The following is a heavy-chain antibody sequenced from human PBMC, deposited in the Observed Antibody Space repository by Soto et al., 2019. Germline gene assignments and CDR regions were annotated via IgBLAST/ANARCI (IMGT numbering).Heavy chain of an antibody. CDR3: AKDQLRTTKVFYDFDY. CDR1: GFTFISYA. CDR2: ISGSGGST. V-gene: IGHV3-23*01. J-gene: IGHJ4*02. D-gene: IGHD1-1*01. Sequence: GGSLRLSCAASGFTFISYAMSWVRQAPGKGLEWVSAISGSGGSTYYADSVKGRFTISRDNSKNTLYLQMNSLRAEDTAVYYCAKDQLRTTKVFYDFDYWGQGTLVTVSS.